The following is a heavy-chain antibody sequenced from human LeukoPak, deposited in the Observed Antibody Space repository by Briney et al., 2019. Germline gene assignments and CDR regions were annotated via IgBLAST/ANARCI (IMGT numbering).Heavy chain of an antibody. J-gene: IGHJ4*02. Sequence: SETLSLTCTVSGGSISSGSYYWSWIRQPAGKGLDWIGRIYTTGSTNYNPSLKSRVTISVDTSKNQFSLKLSSVTAADTAVYYCARAWGYSYGYLVLDYWGQGTLVTVSS. CDR3: ARAWGYSYGYLVLDY. CDR1: GGSISSGSYY. V-gene: IGHV4-61*02. D-gene: IGHD5-18*01. CDR2: IYTTGST.